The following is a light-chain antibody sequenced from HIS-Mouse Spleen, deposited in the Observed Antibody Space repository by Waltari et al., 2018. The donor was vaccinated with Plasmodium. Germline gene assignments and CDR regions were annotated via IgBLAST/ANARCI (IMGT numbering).Light chain of an antibody. Sequence: EIVMTQSPATLSVSPGERATLSCRASQSVSSNLAWYHQKPGQAPRLLIYAASTRATGIPARCSGSGSGTEFTLTISSLQSEDFAVYYCQQYNNWSFTFGPGTKVDIK. CDR1: QSVSSN. CDR3: QQYNNWSFT. V-gene: IGKV3-15*01. CDR2: AAS. J-gene: IGKJ3*01.